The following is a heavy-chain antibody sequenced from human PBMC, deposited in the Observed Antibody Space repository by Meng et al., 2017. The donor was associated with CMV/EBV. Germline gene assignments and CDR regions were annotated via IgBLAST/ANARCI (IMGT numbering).Heavy chain of an antibody. V-gene: IGHV3-9*01. CDR1: GFTFDDYA. Sequence: SLKISCAASGFTFDDYAMHWVRQAPGKGLERVSGISWNSGSIGYADSVKGRFTISRDNAKNSLYLQMNSLRAEDTALYYCAKDISPWDYYGMDVWGQGTTVTVSS. D-gene: IGHD1-26*01. J-gene: IGHJ6*02. CDR3: AKDISPWDYYGMDV. CDR2: ISWNSGSI.